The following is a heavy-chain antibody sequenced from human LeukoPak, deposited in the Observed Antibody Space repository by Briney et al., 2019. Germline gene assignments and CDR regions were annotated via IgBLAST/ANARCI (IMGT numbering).Heavy chain of an antibody. CDR3: SRDREMYSPDPDY. D-gene: IGHD1-26*01. CDR1: GYTFTDYY. CDR2: IHPKTGVT. V-gene: IGHV1-2*02. J-gene: IGHJ4*02. Sequence: ASEKVSCKASGYTFTDYYLHWLRQAPRHGREGMEWIHPKTGVTMYAQNFQGTVTMTRDTSINTAYLEVSRLRSDDPARLFWSRDREMYSPDPDYWGQATLVTVSS.